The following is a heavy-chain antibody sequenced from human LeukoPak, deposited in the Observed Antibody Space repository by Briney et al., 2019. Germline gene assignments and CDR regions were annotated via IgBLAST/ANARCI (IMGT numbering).Heavy chain of an antibody. V-gene: IGHV1-18*01. CDR2: ISGYNGNT. CDR3: ARAGETIFGAPNWFDP. Sequence: ASVKVSCKASGYSFTNYGISWVRQAPGQGLEWMGWISGYNGNTKNVQKFRGRVTMTSDTSTDTAYMELSSLRSEDTAVYYCARAGETIFGAPNWFDPWGQGTLVTVSS. D-gene: IGHD3-3*01. CDR1: GYSFTNYG. J-gene: IGHJ5*02.